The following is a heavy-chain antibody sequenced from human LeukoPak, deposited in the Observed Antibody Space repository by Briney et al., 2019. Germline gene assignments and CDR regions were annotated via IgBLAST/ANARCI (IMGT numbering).Heavy chain of an antibody. V-gene: IGHV1-18*01. CDR1: GYTFTSYG. J-gene: IGHJ4*02. Sequence: GASVKVSCKATGYTFTSYGITWVRQAPGQGLEWMGWISAYNGNTNYAQKFQGRVTMTTDTSTSTAYMELRSLRSDDTAVYYCGRAWGTSTSCYVVFDFWGQGPLAPSPQ. D-gene: IGHD2-2*01. CDR2: ISAYNGNT. CDR3: GRAWGTSTSCYVVFDF.